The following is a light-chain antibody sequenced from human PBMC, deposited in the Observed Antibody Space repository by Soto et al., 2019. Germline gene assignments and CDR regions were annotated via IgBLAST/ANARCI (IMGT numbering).Light chain of an antibody. CDR1: QAISTY. Sequence: IQLTLSPSSLSASVGDRVTITCRPSQAISTYLAWYQHKPGKAPKLLIYAASTLQSGVPGRFSGSGSRTDFTLTISSLQPEDFATYYCQQLISYPFTFGPGTKVDIK. V-gene: IGKV1-9*01. CDR3: QQLISYPFT. J-gene: IGKJ3*01. CDR2: AAS.